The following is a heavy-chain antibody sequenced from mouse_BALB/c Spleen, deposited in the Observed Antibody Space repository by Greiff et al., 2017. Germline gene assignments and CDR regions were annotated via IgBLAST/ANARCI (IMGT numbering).Heavy chain of an antibody. CDR1: GFTFSSYG. V-gene: IGHV5-6-3*01. CDR2: INSNGGST. D-gene: IGHD2-2*01. Sequence: EVLLVESGGGLVQPGGSLTLSCAASGFTFSSYGMSWVRQTPDKRLELVATINSNGGSTYYPDSVKGRFTISRDNAKNTLYLQMSSLESEDTAMYYCAREDGNDGAMDYWGQGTSVTVSS. CDR3: AREDGNDGAMDY. J-gene: IGHJ4*01.